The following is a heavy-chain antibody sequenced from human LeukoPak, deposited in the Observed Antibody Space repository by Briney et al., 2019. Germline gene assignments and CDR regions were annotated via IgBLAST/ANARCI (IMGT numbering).Heavy chain of an antibody. CDR1: GFSFSTYG. CDR3: AGKAAAYYFVY. J-gene: IGHJ4*02. Sequence: PGGSLRLSCAASGFSFSTYGMHWVRQAPGKGLEWVTFMQYDGSGEYYADSVKGRFTISRDNSKNTLYLQMDSLRGEDTAVYYCAGKAAAYYFVYWGQGTLVTVSS. V-gene: IGHV3-30*02. D-gene: IGHD2-2*01. CDR2: MQYDGSGE.